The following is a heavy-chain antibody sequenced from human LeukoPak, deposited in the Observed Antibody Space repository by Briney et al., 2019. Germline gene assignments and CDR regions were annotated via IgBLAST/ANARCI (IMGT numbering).Heavy chain of an antibody. V-gene: IGHV4-38-2*02. Sequence: PSETLSLTCTVSGYSISSGYYWGWIRQPPGKGLEWIGSIYHSGSTYYNPSLKSRVTISVDKSKNQFSLKLSSVTAADTAVYYCASRGYYYDSSGSIPDLANYWGQGTLVTVSS. CDR2: IYHSGST. CDR1: GYSISSGYY. CDR3: ASRGYYYDSSGSIPDLANY. D-gene: IGHD3-22*01. J-gene: IGHJ4*02.